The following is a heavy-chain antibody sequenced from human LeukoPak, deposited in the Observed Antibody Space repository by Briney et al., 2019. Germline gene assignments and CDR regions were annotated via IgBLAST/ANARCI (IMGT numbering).Heavy chain of an antibody. Sequence: PSETLSLTCAVYGGSFSGYYWSWIRQPPGKGLEWIGYIYYSGSTNYNPSLKSRVTISVDTSKNQFSLKLSSVTAADTAVYYCARSYYYDAFDIWGQGTMVTVSS. V-gene: IGHV4-59*08. D-gene: IGHD3-10*01. CDR1: GGSFSGYY. CDR3: ARSYYYDAFDI. CDR2: IYYSGST. J-gene: IGHJ3*02.